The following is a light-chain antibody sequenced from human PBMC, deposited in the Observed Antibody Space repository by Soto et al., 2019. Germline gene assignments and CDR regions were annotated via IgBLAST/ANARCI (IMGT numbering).Light chain of an antibody. CDR3: QQYDSSYT. V-gene: IGKV3-20*01. Sequence: EIVLTQSPGTVSSSPGERVTISCRASQTIANNFLTWYQHRPGQAPRVDVYGASSRATGIPDRFSGSGSGTESTLTISRLEPEDFAVYYCQQYDSSYTFGQGTKLE. CDR1: QTIANNF. CDR2: GAS. J-gene: IGKJ2*01.